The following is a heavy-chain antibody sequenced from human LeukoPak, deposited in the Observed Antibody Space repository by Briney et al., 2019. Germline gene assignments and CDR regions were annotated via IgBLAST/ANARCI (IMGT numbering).Heavy chain of an antibody. CDR3: ARENDYGDPPPFDY. Sequence: GGSLRLSCAASGFTFSSYWMHWVRHAPGKGLVWVSRINSDGSSTSYADSVKGQFTISRDNAKNTLYLQMNSLRAEDTAVYYCARENDYGDPPPFDYWGQGTLVTVSS. V-gene: IGHV3-74*01. J-gene: IGHJ4*02. CDR2: INSDGSST. D-gene: IGHD4-17*01. CDR1: GFTFSSYW.